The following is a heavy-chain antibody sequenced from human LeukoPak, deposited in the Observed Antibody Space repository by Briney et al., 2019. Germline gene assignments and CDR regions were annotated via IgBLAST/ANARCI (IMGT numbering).Heavy chain of an antibody. V-gene: IGHV1-24*01. CDR3: ATGPIASYSSSWYGMDV. Sequence: ASVKVSCKVSGYALTELSMHWVRQAPGKGLEWMRGFDPEDGETIYAQKFQGRVTMTEDTSTDTAYMELSSLRSEDTAVYYCATGPIASYSSSWYGMDVWGQGTTVTVSS. J-gene: IGHJ6*02. CDR2: FDPEDGET. CDR1: GYALTELS. D-gene: IGHD6-13*01.